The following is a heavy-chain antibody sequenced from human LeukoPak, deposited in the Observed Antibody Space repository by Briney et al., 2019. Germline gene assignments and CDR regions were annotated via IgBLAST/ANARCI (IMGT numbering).Heavy chain of an antibody. Sequence: GGSLRLSCAAAGITFSTYAMTWVRQAPGKGLEWVSAISGSGGSTYYADSVKGRFTISRDNSKNTLYLQMNSLRAEDTAVYYCAKGHGDPGYWGQGTLVTVSS. V-gene: IGHV3-23*01. CDR2: ISGSGGST. CDR1: GITFSTYA. J-gene: IGHJ4*02. CDR3: AKGHGDPGY. D-gene: IGHD7-27*01.